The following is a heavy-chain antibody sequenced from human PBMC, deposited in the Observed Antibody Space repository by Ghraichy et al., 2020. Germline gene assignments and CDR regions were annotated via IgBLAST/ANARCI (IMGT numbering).Heavy chain of an antibody. D-gene: IGHD6-19*01. CDR1: GYTFTSYG. V-gene: IGHV1-18*01. CDR2: ISAYNGNT. Sequence: ASVKVSCKASGYTFTSYGISWVRQAPGQGLEWMGWISAYNGNTNYAQKLQGRVTMTTDTSTSTAYMELRSLRSDDTAVYYCARESHSSGWYWFDPWGQGTLVTVSS. CDR3: ARESHSSGWYWFDP. J-gene: IGHJ5*02.